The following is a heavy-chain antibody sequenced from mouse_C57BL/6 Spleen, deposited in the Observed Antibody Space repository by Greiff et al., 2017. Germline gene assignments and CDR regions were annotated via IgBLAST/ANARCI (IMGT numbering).Heavy chain of an antibody. CDR3: AREGNGYDGYYFDY. CDR2: INPSNGGT. CDR1: GYTFTSYW. V-gene: IGHV1-53*01. D-gene: IGHD2-2*01. J-gene: IGHJ2*01. Sequence: QVQLQQPGTELVKPGASVTLSCKASGYTFTSYWMHWVKQRPGQGLEWIGNINPSNGGTNYNEKFKSKATLTVDKSSSTAYMRLSSLTSEDSAVYDSAREGNGYDGYYFDYWGQGTTLTVSS.